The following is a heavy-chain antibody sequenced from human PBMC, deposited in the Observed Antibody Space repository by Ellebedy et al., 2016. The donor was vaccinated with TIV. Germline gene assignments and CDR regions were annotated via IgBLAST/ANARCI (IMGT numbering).Heavy chain of an antibody. CDR2: IDPRDSYT. V-gene: IGHV5-10-1*01. D-gene: IGHD3-10*01. Sequence: KVSCKGSGYSFSTHWIAWVCQVRGKGLEWTGRIDPRDSYTTYSPSLQGHVTISIDKSISTAYLQWRSLKASDSPVYYCARGLGRGGTSSFGAFDIWGQGTTVTVSS. J-gene: IGHJ3*02. CDR1: GYSFSTHW. CDR3: ARGLGRGGTSSFGAFDI.